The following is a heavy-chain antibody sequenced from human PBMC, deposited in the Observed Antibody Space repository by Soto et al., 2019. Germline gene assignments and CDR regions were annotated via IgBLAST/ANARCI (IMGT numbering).Heavy chain of an antibody. Sequence: GESLKISCKGSGYSFTSYWIGWVRQIPWKGLEWMGIIYPGESDTRYSPSFQGQVTISADKSISTAYLQWSSLKASDTAMYYCARQALAAADTGYNWCERWGKGNLVIVSS. CDR1: GYSFTSYW. V-gene: IGHV5-51*01. CDR3: ARQALAAADTGYNWCER. D-gene: IGHD6-13*01. J-gene: IGHJ5*02. CDR2: IYPGESDT.